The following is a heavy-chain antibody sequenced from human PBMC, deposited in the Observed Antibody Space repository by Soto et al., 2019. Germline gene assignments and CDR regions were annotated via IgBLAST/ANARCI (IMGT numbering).Heavy chain of an antibody. D-gene: IGHD4-17*01. V-gene: IGHV4-61*08. CDR3: ARAEAVTTYYYYYGMDV. Sequence: SETLSLTCTVSGGSISSGDYYWSWIRQPPGKGLEWIGYIYYSGSTNYNPSLKSRVTISVDTSKNQFSLKLSSVTAADTAVYYCARAEAVTTYYYYYGMDVWGQGTTVTVSS. CDR1: GGSISSGDYY. CDR2: IYYSGST. J-gene: IGHJ6*02.